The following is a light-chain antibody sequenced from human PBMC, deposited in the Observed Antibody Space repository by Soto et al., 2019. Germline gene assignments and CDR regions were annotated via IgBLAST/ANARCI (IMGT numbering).Light chain of an antibody. CDR3: QQYHNWPIT. J-gene: IGKJ5*01. CDR2: DAS. Sequence: EILFTQSPATPSLSPGERATLSCRASQSVSSYLAWYQQKPGQAPRLLIYDASNRATGIPARFSGSGSGTEFTLTISSLQSEDFAVYYCQQYHNWPITFGQGTRLEIK. CDR1: QSVSSY. V-gene: IGKV3-11*01.